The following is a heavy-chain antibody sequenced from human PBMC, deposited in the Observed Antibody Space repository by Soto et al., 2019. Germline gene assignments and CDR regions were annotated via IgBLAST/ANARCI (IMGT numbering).Heavy chain of an antibody. CDR1: GFTFSGSA. J-gene: IGHJ5*02. CDR2: IRSKANSYAT. D-gene: IGHD6-13*01. Sequence: PRGSMRLSCAASGFTFSGSAMHWVRPASGKGLEWVGRIRSKANSYATAYAASVKGRFTISRDDSKNTAYLQMNSLKTEDTAVYYCTSTREQQGWFDPWGQGTLVTVSS. CDR3: TSTREQQGWFDP. V-gene: IGHV3-73*01.